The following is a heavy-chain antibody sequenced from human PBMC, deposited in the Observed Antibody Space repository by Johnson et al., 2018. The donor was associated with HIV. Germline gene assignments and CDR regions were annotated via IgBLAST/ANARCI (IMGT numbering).Heavy chain of an antibody. J-gene: IGHJ3*02. CDR1: GFTVSASS. D-gene: IGHD3-22*01. V-gene: IGHV3-66*02. CDR2: IFTGDST. Sequence: VQLVESGGGVVRPGGSLRLSCAASGFTVSASSMIWVRQAPGEGLQWVSLIFTGDSTSYADSVKGRFPISRDNSKNTLSLQMNSLRAEDTAVYYCAKDRYYDSSGPDAFDIWGQGTMVTVSS. CDR3: AKDRYYDSSGPDAFDI.